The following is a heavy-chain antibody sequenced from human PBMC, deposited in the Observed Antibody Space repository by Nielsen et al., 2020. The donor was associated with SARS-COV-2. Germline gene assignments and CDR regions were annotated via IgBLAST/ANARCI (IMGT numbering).Heavy chain of an antibody. V-gene: IGHV3-21*01. CDR3: ASLNFDYYDTSPYPHH. CDR1: GFTFSSYS. J-gene: IGHJ5*02. D-gene: IGHD3-22*01. Sequence: GESLKISCAASGFTFSSYSMNWVRQAPGKGLEWVSSISSSSSYIYYADSVKGRFTISRDNAKNSLYLQMNSLRAEDTAVYYCASLNFDYYDTSPYPHHWGRGALVTVSS. CDR2: ISSSSSYI.